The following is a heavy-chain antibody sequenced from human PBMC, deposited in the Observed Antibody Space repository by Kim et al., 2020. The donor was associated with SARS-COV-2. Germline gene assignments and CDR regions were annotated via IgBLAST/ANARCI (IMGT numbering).Heavy chain of an antibody. D-gene: IGHD3-16*01. V-gene: IGHV1-18*01. CDR2: T. CDR3: ARDKEQGDFDY. J-gene: IGHJ4*02. Sequence: TNYAQKLQGLVTMTTDTSTSTAYMELRSLRSDDTAVYYCARDKEQGDFDYWGQGTLVTVSS.